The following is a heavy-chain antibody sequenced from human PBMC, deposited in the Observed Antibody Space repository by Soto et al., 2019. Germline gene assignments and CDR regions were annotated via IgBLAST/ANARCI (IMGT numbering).Heavy chain of an antibody. D-gene: IGHD3-22*01. CDR3: ARWITVTYSDWFAP. CDR2: LSAHNGKT. V-gene: IGHV1-18*04. J-gene: IGHJ5*02. CDR1: GYMFSRYG. Sequence: QVQLVQSGAEVKKPGASVKVSCKASGYMFSRYGVTCVRRAPGQGLGWLGWLSAHNGKTTYAQKVQGRVTLTTHTAKSTAYMELTGLRSDDTAVYYWARWITVTYSDWFAPWAQGTLVTVSS.